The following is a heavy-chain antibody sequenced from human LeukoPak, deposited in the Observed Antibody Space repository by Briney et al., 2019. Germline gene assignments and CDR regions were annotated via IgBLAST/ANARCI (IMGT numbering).Heavy chain of an antibody. CDR2: IIPIFGTA. V-gene: IGHV1-69*05. J-gene: IGHJ5*02. Sequence: ASVKVSCKASGGTFSSYAISWVRQAPGQGLEWMGRIIPIFGTANYAQKFQGRVTITTDESTSTAYMELSSLRSEDTAVYYCARDRGYCSGGSCLLIVFGWFDPWGQEPWSPSPQ. CDR1: GGTFSSYA. CDR3: ARDRGYCSGGSCLLIVFGWFDP. D-gene: IGHD2-15*01.